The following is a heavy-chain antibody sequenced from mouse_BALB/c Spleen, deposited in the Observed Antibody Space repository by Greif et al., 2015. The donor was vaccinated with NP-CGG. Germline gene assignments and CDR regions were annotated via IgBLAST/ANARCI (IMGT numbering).Heavy chain of an antibody. CDR3: TTARTTVDY. CDR2: ICPSDSYT. V-gene: IGHV1-69*02. Sequence: VQLQQSGAELVRPGASVKLSCKASGYTFTSYWINWVKQRPGQGLEWIGNICPSDSYTNYNQKFKDKATLTVDKSSSTAYMQLSSPTSEDSAVYYCTTARTTVDYWGQGTSVTVSS. CDR1: GYTFTSYW. J-gene: IGHJ4*01. D-gene: IGHD3-1*01.